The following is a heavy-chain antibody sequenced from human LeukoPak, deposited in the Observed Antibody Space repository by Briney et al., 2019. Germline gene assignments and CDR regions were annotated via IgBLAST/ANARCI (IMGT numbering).Heavy chain of an antibody. J-gene: IGHJ4*02. V-gene: IGHV1-69*01. CDR2: IIPIFGTA. CDR1: GGTFSSYA. CDR3: ASRIYVEMATITGGED. Sequence: GSSVKVSCKASGGTFSSYAISWVRQAPGQGLEWMGGIIPIFGTANYAQKFQGRVTITADESTSTAYMELSSLRSEDTAVYYCASRIYVEMATITGGEDWGQGTLVTVSS. D-gene: IGHD5-24*01.